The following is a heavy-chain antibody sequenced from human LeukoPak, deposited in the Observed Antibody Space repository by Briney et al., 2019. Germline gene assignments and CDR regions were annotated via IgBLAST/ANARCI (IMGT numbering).Heavy chain of an antibody. J-gene: IGHJ4*02. CDR1: AYSISSGYY. V-gene: IGHV4-38-2*02. CDR2: LSHSGST. D-gene: IGHD5-12*01. Sequence: KPSETLSLTCTVSAYSISSGYYWGWIRQPPGKGLEWIGSLSHSGSTYYNPSLKSRVTISVDTSKNQFSLKLSSVTAADTAVYYCAREVGGYEAYFDYWGQGTLVTVSS. CDR3: AREVGGYEAYFDY.